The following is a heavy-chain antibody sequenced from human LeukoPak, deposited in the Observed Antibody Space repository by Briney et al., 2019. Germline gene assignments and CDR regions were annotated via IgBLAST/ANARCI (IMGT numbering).Heavy chain of an antibody. CDR3: ARDRFTGGWSPFDY. D-gene: IGHD6-19*01. Sequence: PGGSLRLSCAASGFTFSSYAMHWVRQAPGKGLEWVAVISYDGSNKYYADSVKGRFTISRDNSKNTLYLQMNSLRAEDTAVYYYARDRFTGGWSPFDYWGQGTLVTVSS. CDR1: GFTFSSYA. V-gene: IGHV3-30-3*01. J-gene: IGHJ4*02. CDR2: ISYDGSNK.